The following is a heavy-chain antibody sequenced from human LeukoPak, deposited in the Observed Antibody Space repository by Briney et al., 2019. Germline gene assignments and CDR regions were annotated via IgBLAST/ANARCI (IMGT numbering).Heavy chain of an antibody. V-gene: IGHV3-48*01. CDR2: ISSSSSTI. D-gene: IGHD4-17*01. J-gene: IGHJ3*02. CDR1: GFTFSSYS. Sequence: GGSLRLSCAASGFTFSSYSMNWVRQAPGKGLEWVSYISSSSSTIYYADSVKGRFTISRDNAKNSLYLQMNSLRAEDTAVYYCARDGTVTTDNAFDIWGQGTMVTVSS. CDR3: ARDGTVTTDNAFDI.